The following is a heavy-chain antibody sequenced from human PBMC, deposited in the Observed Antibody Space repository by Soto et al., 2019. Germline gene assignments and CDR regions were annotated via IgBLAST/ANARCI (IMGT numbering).Heavy chain of an antibody. V-gene: IGHV1-69*04. CDR2: IIPILGIA. D-gene: IGHD1-26*01. CDR3: ARDHLAPWDPDRVT. CDR1: RGTFSSYT. Sequence: SVKVSCKASRGTFSSYTISSVRQAPGQGLEWMGRIIPILGIANYAQKFQGIVTIIVHKSTSTAYVELSSLRSEDTDVYYCARDHLAPWDPDRVTLGQGTLVTVSS. J-gene: IGHJ5*02.